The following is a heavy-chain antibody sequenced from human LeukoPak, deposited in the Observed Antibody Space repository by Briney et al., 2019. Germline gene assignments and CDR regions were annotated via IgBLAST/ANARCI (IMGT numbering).Heavy chain of an antibody. V-gene: IGHV4-59*01. Sequence: SETLSLTCTVSGGSISSYYWSWIRRPPGKGLEWIGYIYYSGSTNYNPSLKSRVTISVDTSKNQFSLKLSSVTAADTAVYYCARDYTPYSSGWYRDAFDIWGQGTMVTVSS. CDR2: IYYSGST. J-gene: IGHJ3*02. CDR1: GGSISSYY. CDR3: ARDYTPYSSGWYRDAFDI. D-gene: IGHD6-19*01.